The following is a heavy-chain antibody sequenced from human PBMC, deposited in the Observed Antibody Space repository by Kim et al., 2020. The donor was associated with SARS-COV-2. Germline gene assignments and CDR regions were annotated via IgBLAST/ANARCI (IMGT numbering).Heavy chain of an antibody. J-gene: IGHJ4*02. CDR3: ADSRAYITAPDY. CDR2: VYDSGKT. V-gene: IGHV4-59*08. Sequence: SETLSLTCTVSGGSISGYYWSWIRQPPGKALEWMGYVYDSGKTDYIPSLRSRLTISKDTSNKQFSLKLNSVTAADTAIYYCADSRAYITAPDYWGQGTLVTVSS. D-gene: IGHD3-16*01. CDR1: GGSISGYY.